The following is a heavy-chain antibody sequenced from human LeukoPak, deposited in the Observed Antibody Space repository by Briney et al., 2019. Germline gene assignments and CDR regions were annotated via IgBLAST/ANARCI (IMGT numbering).Heavy chain of an antibody. CDR1: GFTFSSYW. D-gene: IGHD3-10*01. Sequence: GGSLRLSCAASGFTFSSYWMSWVRQAPGKGLEWVANIKQDGSEKYYVDSVKGRFTISRDNAKNSLYLQMNSLRAEDTAVYYCARDNYYYGSGSYYNEPPYVDYWGQGTLVTVSS. CDR2: IKQDGSEK. CDR3: ARDNYYYGSGSYYNEPPYVDY. J-gene: IGHJ4*02. V-gene: IGHV3-7*01.